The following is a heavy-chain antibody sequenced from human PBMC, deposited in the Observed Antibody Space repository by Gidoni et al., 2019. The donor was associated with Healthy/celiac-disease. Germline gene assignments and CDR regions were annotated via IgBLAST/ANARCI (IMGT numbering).Heavy chain of an antibody. CDR3: ARVDTTLVMGGDVFDI. Sequence: QVQLVQSGAEVKKPGASVKVSCRASGYTFTGHYMHWVRQAPGQGLEWMGWINPNSGGTNYAQKFQGRVTMTRDTSISIAYMDLSRLRSDDTAVYYCARVDTTLVMGGDVFDIWGQGTMVTVSS. J-gene: IGHJ3*02. D-gene: IGHD5-18*01. CDR1: GYTFTGHY. V-gene: IGHV1-2*02. CDR2: INPNSGGT.